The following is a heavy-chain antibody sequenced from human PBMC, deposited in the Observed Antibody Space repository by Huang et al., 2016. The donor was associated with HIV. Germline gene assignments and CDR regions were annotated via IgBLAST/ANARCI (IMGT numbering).Heavy chain of an antibody. CDR2: FDPEEGET. D-gene: IGHD2-15*01. CDR1: GYTVSELS. J-gene: IGHJ3*02. V-gene: IGHV1-24*01. CDR3: ATSTPDVGAGVLRSAFDI. Sequence: QVQLVESGAELKKPGASVRVSCKVSGYTVSELSLHWVRQAPEKGLEWMGGFDPEEGETIYGKGWQGRVTMTEDTATETAYMELSSLRHEETAVYYCATSTPDVGAGVLRSAFDIWGQGTMVTVSS.